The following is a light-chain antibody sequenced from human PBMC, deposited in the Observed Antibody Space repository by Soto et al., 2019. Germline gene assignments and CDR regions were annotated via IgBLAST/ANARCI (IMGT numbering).Light chain of an antibody. CDR3: SSYTGSSTPYV. CDR2: EVS. CDR1: SSDIGAYNY. Sequence: QSALTQSASVSGSPGQSITISCTGTSSDIGAYNYVSWYQQHPGKAPKLMIYEVSNRPSGVSNRFSGSKSGNTASLTISGLQDEDEADYYCSSYTGSSTPYVFGTGTKPTVL. V-gene: IGLV2-14*01. J-gene: IGLJ1*01.